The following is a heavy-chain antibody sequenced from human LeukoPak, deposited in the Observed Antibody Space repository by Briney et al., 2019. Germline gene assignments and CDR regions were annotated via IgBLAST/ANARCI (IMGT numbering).Heavy chain of an antibody. Sequence: SETLSLTCTVSGGSISPGSYYWGRIRQPPGKGLEWIGSIYSSGSAYYNPSLKSRVTISVDTSKNQFSLKLNSVTAADTAVYYCTRIFDYWGQGTLVTVSS. J-gene: IGHJ4*02. CDR3: TRIFDY. CDR2: IYSSGSA. CDR1: GGSISPGSYY. V-gene: IGHV4-39*01.